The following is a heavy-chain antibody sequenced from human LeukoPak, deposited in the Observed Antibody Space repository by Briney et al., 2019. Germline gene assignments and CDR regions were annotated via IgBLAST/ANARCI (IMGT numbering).Heavy chain of an antibody. CDR3: AREEEEAFDI. V-gene: IGHV3-21*01. J-gene: IGHJ3*02. CDR2: IRASGGSI. Sequence: GGSLRLSCAASGFTFSSYPINWVRQAPGGGLEWVSSIRASGGSIYYADSVKGRFTISRDNAKRSLYLQMNSLGAEDTAVYYCAREEEEAFDIWGQGTMVTVSS. CDR1: GFTFSSYP.